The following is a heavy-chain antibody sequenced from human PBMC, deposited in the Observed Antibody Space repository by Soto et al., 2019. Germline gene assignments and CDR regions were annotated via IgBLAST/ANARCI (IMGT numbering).Heavy chain of an antibody. V-gene: IGHV4-38-2*01. Sequence: LSLTCAVSGYSISIGYYWGWIRQPPGKGLEWIGSIHHSGSTYYNPSLKSRVTISVDTSKNHFSVNLRPVTAADTAIYYCARATAVAGSSDFWGQGTLVTVSS. D-gene: IGHD6-19*01. CDR2: IHHSGST. CDR3: ARATAVAGSSDF. J-gene: IGHJ4*02. CDR1: GYSISIGYY.